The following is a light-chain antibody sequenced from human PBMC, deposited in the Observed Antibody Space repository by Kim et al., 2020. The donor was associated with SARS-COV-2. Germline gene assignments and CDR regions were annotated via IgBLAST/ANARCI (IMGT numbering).Light chain of an antibody. CDR3: ALWDDALNGRV. CDR2: GNN. Sequence: GQSGTISCSGSESKLGSDYESRYQQLPGTATKLVIYGNNQRPSGVPDRFSGFKPGTSAPLAISGLRSGDEAHYYCALWDDALNGRVFGGGTQLTVL. CDR1: ESKLGSDY. V-gene: IGLV1-47*02. J-gene: IGLJ3*02.